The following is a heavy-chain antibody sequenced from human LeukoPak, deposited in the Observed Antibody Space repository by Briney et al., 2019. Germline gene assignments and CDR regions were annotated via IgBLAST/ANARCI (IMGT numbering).Heavy chain of an antibody. CDR2: IIPILGIA. CDR1: GGTFSSYA. CDR3: ASGCSSTSCYTDFFRF. Sequence: GASVKVSCKASGGTFSSYAISWVRQAPGQGLEWMGRIIPILGIANYAQKFQGRVTITTDESTSTAYMELSSLRSEDTAVYYCASGCSSTSCYTDFFRFWGQGTLVTVSS. J-gene: IGHJ4*02. V-gene: IGHV1-69*04. D-gene: IGHD2-2*02.